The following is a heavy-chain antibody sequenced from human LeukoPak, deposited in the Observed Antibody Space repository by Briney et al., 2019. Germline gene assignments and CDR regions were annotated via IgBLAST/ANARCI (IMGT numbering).Heavy chain of an antibody. V-gene: IGHV3-48*01. J-gene: IGHJ3*02. Sequence: TGGSLRLSCAASGFTFSSYSMNWVRQARGKGLEWVTYISSSSSTIYYADSVKGRFTISRDNAKNSLYLEMNSLRAEDTAVYYCARKTGGSLDIWGQGTMVTVSS. CDR3: ARKTGGSLDI. CDR2: ISSSSSTI. CDR1: GFTFSSYS. D-gene: IGHD7-27*01.